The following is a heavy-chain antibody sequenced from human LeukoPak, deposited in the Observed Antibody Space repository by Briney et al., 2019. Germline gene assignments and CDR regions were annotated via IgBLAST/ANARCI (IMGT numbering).Heavy chain of an antibody. CDR3: ARDRGLRATAGTRIDF. J-gene: IGHJ4*02. V-gene: IGHV1-18*01. CDR2: ISTYNGIT. D-gene: IGHD6-13*01. Sequence: GASVKVSCKASGYTFNSYAITWVRQAPGQGLEWMGWISTYNGITSYAQKLQGRVIMTTDTSSTTAYMEPRSLRSDYTALYYCARDRGLRATAGTRIDFWGQGTLVTVSS. CDR1: GYTFNSYA.